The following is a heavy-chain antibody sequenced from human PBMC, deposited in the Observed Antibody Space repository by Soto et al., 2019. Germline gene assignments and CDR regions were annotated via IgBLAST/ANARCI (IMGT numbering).Heavy chain of an antibody. V-gene: IGHV3-21*01. CDR2: ISSSSSYI. D-gene: IGHD6-6*01. CDR1: GFTFSSYS. CDR3: ARDSRSSSSGARAFDI. Sequence: GVSLRLSCAASGFTFSSYSMNWVRQAPGKGLEWVSSISSSSSYIYYADSVKGRFTISRDNAKNSLYLQMNSLRAEDTAVYYCARDSRSSSSGARAFDIWGQGTMVTVSS. J-gene: IGHJ3*02.